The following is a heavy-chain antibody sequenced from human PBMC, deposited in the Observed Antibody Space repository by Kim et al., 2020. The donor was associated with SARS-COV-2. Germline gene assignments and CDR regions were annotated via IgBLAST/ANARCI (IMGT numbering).Heavy chain of an antibody. V-gene: IGHV1-69*13. CDR3: ARAREVGATSLFDY. CDR2: IIPIFGTA. J-gene: IGHJ4*02. Sequence: SVKVSCKASGATFSSYAISWVRQAPGQGLEWMGVIIPIFGTANSAQKFQGRVTITADESTSTAYMELSSLRSEDTAVYYCARAREVGATSLFDYWCQGTLVTVSS. D-gene: IGHD1-26*01. CDR1: GATFSSYA.